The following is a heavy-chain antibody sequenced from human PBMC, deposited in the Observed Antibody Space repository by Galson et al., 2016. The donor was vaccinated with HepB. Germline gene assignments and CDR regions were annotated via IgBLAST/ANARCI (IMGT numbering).Heavy chain of an antibody. CDR1: GDSVSSNSVA. V-gene: IGHV6-1*01. CDR3: ARDGGVSADSFDY. J-gene: IGHJ4*02. CDR2: TYYRSKWYN. Sequence: CAISGDSVSSNSVAWNWIRQSPSRGLEWLGRTYYRSKWYNDYAVSVKSRITINPDTSKNQFSLQLNSVTPEDTAVYYCARDGGVSADSFDYWGQGILVTVSS. D-gene: IGHD2-2*01.